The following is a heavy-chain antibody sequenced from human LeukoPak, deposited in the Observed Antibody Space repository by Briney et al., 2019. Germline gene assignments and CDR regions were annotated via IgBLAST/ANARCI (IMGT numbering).Heavy chain of an antibody. CDR2: INPSGGST. D-gene: IGHD2-2*01. CDR1: GYTFTSYY. V-gene: IGHV1-46*01. CDR3: ARDSGIVVVPAAMSFDY. Sequence: ASVKVSCKASGYTFTSYYMHWVRQAPGQGLEWMGIINPSGGSTSYAQKFQGRVTMTRDTSTSTVYKELSSLRSEDTAVYYCARDSGIVVVPAAMSFDYWGQGTLVTVSS. J-gene: IGHJ4*02.